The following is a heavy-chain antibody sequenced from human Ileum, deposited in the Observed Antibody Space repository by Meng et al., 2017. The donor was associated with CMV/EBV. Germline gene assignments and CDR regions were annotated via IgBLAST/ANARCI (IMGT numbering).Heavy chain of an antibody. CDR2: IYHRGNT. V-gene: IGHV4-4*02. CDR3: ARVSSPGGLKALVWFHP. Sequence: DSISISAGCGWVRQPLERGLKWVGGIYHRGNTNYNPSLKSRVTMSVDKSKNQFSLKLNSVTAADTAVYYCARVSSPGGLKALVWFHPWGQGTLVTVSS. J-gene: IGHJ5*02. D-gene: IGHD6-6*01. CDR1: DSISISAG.